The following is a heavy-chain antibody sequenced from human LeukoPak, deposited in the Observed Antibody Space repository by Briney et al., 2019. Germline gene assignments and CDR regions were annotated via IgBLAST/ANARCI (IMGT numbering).Heavy chain of an antibody. D-gene: IGHD1-26*01. CDR1: GFTFSSYS. CDR2: ISSSSSTI. J-gene: IGHJ4*02. V-gene: IGHV3-48*04. Sequence: GGSLRLSCAASGFTFSSYSMNWVRQAPGKGLEWVSYISSSSSTIYYADSVKGRFTISRDNAKNSLYLQMNSLRAEDTAVYYCARDLGSYYVSGYFDYWGLGTLVTVSS. CDR3: ARDLGSYYVSGYFDY.